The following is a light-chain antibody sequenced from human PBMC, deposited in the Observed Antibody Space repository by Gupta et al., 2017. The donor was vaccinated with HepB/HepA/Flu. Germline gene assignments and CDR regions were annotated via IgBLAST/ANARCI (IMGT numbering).Light chain of an antibody. CDR2: AAS. V-gene: IGKV1-6*01. Sequence: AIQMTQSPSSLSASVGDRVTITCRASQGIKRDLGWYQHKPGKAPKLLIFAASSLQTGVPSRFSGSGSGTDFSLTISSRQPEDFATYYCRQEDSYPRTFGQGTKVEIK. CDR1: QGIKRD. CDR3: RQEDSYPRT. J-gene: IGKJ1*01.